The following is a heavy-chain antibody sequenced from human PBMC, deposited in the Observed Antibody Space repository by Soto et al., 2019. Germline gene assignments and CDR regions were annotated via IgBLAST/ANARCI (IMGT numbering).Heavy chain of an antibody. CDR2: IYYSGST. D-gene: IGHD3-3*01. CDR1: GASISSYY. CDR3: AKKYDFWSGYLSYYYYGMDV. Sequence: SETLSLTCTVSGASISSYYWGWIRQPPGKGLEWIGSIYYSGSTYYNPSLKSRVTISVDTSKNQFSLKLSSVTAADTAVYYCAKKYDFWSGYLSYYYYGMDVWGQGTTVTVSS. J-gene: IGHJ6*02. V-gene: IGHV4-39*01.